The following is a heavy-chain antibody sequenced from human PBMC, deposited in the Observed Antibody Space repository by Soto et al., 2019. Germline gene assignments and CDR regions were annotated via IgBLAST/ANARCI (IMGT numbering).Heavy chain of an antibody. V-gene: IGHV3-23*01. CDR1: GFTFSRYG. D-gene: IGHD6-19*01. CDR3: AKERAVADCDY. Sequence: GGSLRLSCAASGFTFSRYGMNWVRQAPGKGLEWVSGISGSGGSTYYADSVKGRFTISRDNSNNTLYVQMHSLRAEDTAVYYCAKERAVADCDYWGPGTLFTVCS. CDR2: ISGSGGST. J-gene: IGHJ4*02.